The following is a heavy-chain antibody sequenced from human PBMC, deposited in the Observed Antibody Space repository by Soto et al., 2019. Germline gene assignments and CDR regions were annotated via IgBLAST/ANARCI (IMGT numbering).Heavy chain of an antibody. Sequence: SETLSLTCAVYGGSFSGYFWSWIRQPPGNGLEWIGFIHYTGRTSYNPSLKSRITVSLDKSKNQFSLSLSSATAADTAVYYCARHVHSSGNEAFDYWGQGTLVTVSS. CDR2: IHYTGRT. CDR3: ARHVHSSGNEAFDY. J-gene: IGHJ4*02. CDR1: GGSFSGYF. V-gene: IGHV4-59*08. D-gene: IGHD1-1*01.